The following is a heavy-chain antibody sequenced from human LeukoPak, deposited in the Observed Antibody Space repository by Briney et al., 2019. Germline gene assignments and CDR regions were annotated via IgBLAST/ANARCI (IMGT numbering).Heavy chain of an antibody. J-gene: IGHJ4*02. CDR1: GFTFSSFW. Sequence: GGSLRLSCAASGFTFSSFWMHWVRQAPGKGLVWASFINTDGSSTTYADSVKGRFTVSRDNAKNTLYLQMSGLRAEDTAVYYCAREWKKTGAFDYWGQGTLVTVSS. CDR2: INTDGSST. D-gene: IGHD1-1*01. V-gene: IGHV3-74*01. CDR3: AREWKKTGAFDY.